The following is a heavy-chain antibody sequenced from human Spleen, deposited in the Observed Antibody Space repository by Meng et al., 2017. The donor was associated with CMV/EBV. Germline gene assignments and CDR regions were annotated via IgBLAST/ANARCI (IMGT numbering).Heavy chain of an antibody. J-gene: IGHJ4*02. CDR1: GFTFSSYS. Sequence: GGSLRLSCAASGFTFSSYSMNWVRQAPGKGLEWVAVIWYDGSNKYYADSVKGRFTISRDNSKNTLYLQMNSLRAEDTAVYYCAKDGGYSGYDSIDYWGQGTLVTVSS. V-gene: IGHV3-33*06. CDR3: AKDGGYSGYDSIDY. CDR2: IWYDGSNK. D-gene: IGHD5-12*01.